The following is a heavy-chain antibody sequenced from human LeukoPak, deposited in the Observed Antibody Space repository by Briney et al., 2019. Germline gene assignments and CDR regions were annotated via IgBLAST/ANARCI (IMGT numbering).Heavy chain of an antibody. CDR3: AREEYSSSWYTSNAEYFQH. CDR1: GGSISSYY. V-gene: IGHV4-59*12. D-gene: IGHD6-13*01. J-gene: IGHJ1*01. Sequence: KTSETLSLTCTVSGGSISSYYWSWIRQPPGKGLEWIGYIYYSGSTNYNPSLKSRVTISVDTSKNQFSLKLSSVTAADTAVYYCAREEYSSSWYTSNAEYFQHWGQGTLVTVSS. CDR2: IYYSGST.